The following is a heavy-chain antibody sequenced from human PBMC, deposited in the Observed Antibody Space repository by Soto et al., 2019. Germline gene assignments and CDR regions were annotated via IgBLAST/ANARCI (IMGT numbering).Heavy chain of an antibody. J-gene: IGHJ6*02. D-gene: IGHD4-17*01. CDR3: ARMDGDYNYYGLDV. Sequence: QVTLKESGPVLVKPTETLTLTCSVSGFSLTNGRMGVSWIRQPPGKALEWLAHFFSDAERSYSTSMQSRLNMYKDDSGSQVVLTMTNMAPADTATYFCARMDGDYNYYGLDVWGHGIAVTVSS. V-gene: IGHV2-26*01. CDR1: GFSLTNGRMG. CDR2: FFSDAER.